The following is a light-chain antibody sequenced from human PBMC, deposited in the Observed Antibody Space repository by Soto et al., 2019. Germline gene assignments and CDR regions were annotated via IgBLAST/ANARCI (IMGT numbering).Light chain of an antibody. Sequence: QSALTQPASVSGSPGQSITISCTGTSSDIGSYNFVSWYQQHPGKAPKLMIFEVSNRPSGVSNRFSGSKSGNTASLTISGLQADDEADYYCSSYTSTSWVFGGGTKLTVL. CDR1: SSDIGSYNF. J-gene: IGLJ3*02. V-gene: IGLV2-14*01. CDR3: SSYTSTSWV. CDR2: EVS.